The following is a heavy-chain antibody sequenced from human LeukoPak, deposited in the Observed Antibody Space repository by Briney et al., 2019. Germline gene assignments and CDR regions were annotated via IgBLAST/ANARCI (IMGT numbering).Heavy chain of an antibody. CDR2: IYHSGST. Sequence: SETLSLTCTVSGYSISSGYYWGWIRQPPGKGLEWIGSIYHSGSTYYNPSLKSRVTISVDTSKNQFSLKLSSVTAADTAVFYCATITDGTSYFDYWGQGTLVTVSS. J-gene: IGHJ4*02. D-gene: IGHD5-24*01. CDR1: GYSISSGYY. V-gene: IGHV4-38-2*02. CDR3: ATITDGTSYFDY.